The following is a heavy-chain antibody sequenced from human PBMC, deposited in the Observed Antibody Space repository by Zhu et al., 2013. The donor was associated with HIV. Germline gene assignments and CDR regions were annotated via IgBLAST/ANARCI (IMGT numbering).Heavy chain of an antibody. Sequence: QVRLVQSGAEVKKPGASVKVSCKASGYTFTSYDINWVRQAPGQGLEWMGWINPNSGNTGYAQIFQGRVNMTRNMSISTAYLDMSSLTSDDTAVYFCARSFLPYTDTDTYPFDSWGQGTLVTVSS. D-gene: IGHD3-16*02. V-gene: IGHV1-8*01. CDR3: ARSFLPYTDTDTYPFDS. CDR1: GYTFTSYD. CDR2: INPNSGNT. J-gene: IGHJ4*02.